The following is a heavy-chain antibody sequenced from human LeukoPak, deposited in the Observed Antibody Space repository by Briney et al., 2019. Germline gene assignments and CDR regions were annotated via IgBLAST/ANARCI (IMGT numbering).Heavy chain of an antibody. V-gene: IGHV3-30-3*01. D-gene: IGHD3-3*01. CDR1: GFTFSSYA. J-gene: IGHJ4*02. CDR2: ISYDGSNK. CDR3: ARAGTELRFLEWLLI. Sequence: GGSLRLSCAASGFTFSSYAMHWVRQAPGKGLEWVAVISYDGSNKYYADSVKGRFTISRDNSKNTLCLQMNSLRAEDTAVYYCARAGTELRFLEWLLIWGQGTLVTVSS.